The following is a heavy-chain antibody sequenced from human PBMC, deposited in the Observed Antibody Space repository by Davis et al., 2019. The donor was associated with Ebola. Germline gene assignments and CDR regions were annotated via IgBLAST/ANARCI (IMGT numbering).Heavy chain of an antibody. D-gene: IGHD3-22*01. Sequence: ASVKVSCKASGYTFTGYYMHWVRQAPGQGLEWMGWIKLNSGGTNYAQRFQDRVTMTRDTSTSTVYMELSGLRSEDTAVYYCVRVTDYDSSGYYQFWGQGTLVTVSS. CDR1: GYTFTGYY. CDR2: IKLNSGGT. CDR3: VRVTDYDSSGYYQF. V-gene: IGHV1-2*02. J-gene: IGHJ4*02.